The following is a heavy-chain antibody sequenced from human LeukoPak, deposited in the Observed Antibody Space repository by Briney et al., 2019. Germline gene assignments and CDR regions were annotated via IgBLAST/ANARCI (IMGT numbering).Heavy chain of an antibody. V-gene: IGHV3-33*01. Sequence: GRSLRLSCAASGCIFSNYGMHWVRQAPGKGLEWVAVIWYDGGNKYYADSVKGRFTISRDNSKNTLYLQMDSLRAEDTAVYYCARDRYCSGGSCYSDIFDIWGQGTMVTVSS. CDR1: GCIFSNYG. D-gene: IGHD2-15*01. CDR3: ARDRYCSGGSCYSDIFDI. CDR2: IWYDGGNK. J-gene: IGHJ3*02.